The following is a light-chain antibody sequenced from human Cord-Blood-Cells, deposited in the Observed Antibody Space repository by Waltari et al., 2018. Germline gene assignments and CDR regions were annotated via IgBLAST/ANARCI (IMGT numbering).Light chain of an antibody. J-gene: IGLJ2*01. Sequence: QSALTQPASVSGSPGQSITIPCTGTSSDAGGYNYVSWYQKHPGKAPKLMIYDVSNRPSGVSNRFSGSKSGNTASLTISGLQAEDEADYYCSSYTSSSTLVVFGGGTKLTVL. CDR1: SSDAGGYNY. V-gene: IGLV2-14*01. CDR3: SSYTSSSTLVV. CDR2: DVS.